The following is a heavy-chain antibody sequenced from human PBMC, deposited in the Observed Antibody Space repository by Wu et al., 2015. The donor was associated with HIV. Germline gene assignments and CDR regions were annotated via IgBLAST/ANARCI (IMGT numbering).Heavy chain of an antibody. V-gene: IGHV1-2*02. CDR1: GYTFTGYY. CDR2: INPNSGGT. J-gene: IGHJ4*02. D-gene: IGHD5-18*01. CDR3: ARGDQGYTYGYGPDL. Sequence: QVQLVQSGAEVKKPGASVKVSCKASGYTFTGYYMHWVRQAPGQGLEWMGWINPNSGGTDYAQKFQDRVTLTRDTSITTAYMELNTLRSDDTAVYSCARGDQGYTYGYGPDLWGQGTLVTVSP.